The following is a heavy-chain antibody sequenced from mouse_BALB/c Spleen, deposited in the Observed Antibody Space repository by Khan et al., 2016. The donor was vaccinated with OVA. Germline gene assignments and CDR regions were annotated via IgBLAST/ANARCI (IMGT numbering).Heavy chain of an antibody. V-gene: IGHV10-1*02. D-gene: IGHD2-1*01. Sequence: EVQLVESGGGLVQPKGSLKLSCAASGFTFNTYAMNWVRQAPGKGLEWVARIRSKSNNYATYYADSVKDGFTISRDDSQSMLYLQMNNLKTEDTAMYYCVRRIYYYAMDYWGQGTSVTVSS. J-gene: IGHJ4*01. CDR3: VRRIYYYAMDY. CDR1: GFTFNTYA. CDR2: IRSKSNNYAT.